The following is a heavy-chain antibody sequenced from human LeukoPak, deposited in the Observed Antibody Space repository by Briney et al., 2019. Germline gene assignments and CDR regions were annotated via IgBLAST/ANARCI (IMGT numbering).Heavy chain of an antibody. CDR3: ARTGVNGY. J-gene: IGHJ4*02. V-gene: IGHV3-74*01. D-gene: IGHD7-27*01. Sequence: GGSLRLSCAVSGFTFSSYWMHLVRQAPGKGLVWVSRINSDGSSTYYADSVKGRFTISRDNAKNTLYLQMNSLRADDTAVYYCARTGVNGYWGQGTLVTVPS. CDR2: INSDGSST. CDR1: GFTFSSYW.